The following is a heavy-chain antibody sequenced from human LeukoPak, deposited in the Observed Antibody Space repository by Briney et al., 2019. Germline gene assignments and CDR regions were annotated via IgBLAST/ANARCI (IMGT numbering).Heavy chain of an antibody. CDR2: IWGDDDKT. CDR3: AKTQGYYDA. CDR1: GLTISNYA. J-gene: IGHJ5*02. D-gene: IGHD2-15*01. Sequence: GGSQRLSCVASGLTISNYAMTWVRQAPGKGLELVAGIWGDDDKTVYGDAVKGRFTISRDNSKNTLYLQTNSLRADDTAVYYCAKTQGYYDAWGQGALVTVSS. V-gene: IGHV3-23*01.